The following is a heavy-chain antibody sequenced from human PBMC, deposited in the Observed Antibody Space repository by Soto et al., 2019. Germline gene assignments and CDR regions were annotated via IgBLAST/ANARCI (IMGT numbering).Heavy chain of an antibody. CDR1: GYTFTSYG. CDR3: AREGQPYYDILTGYLSGY. V-gene: IGHV1-18*01. CDR2: ISAYNGNT. Sequence: ASVKVSCKASGYTFTSYGISWVRQAPGQGLEWMGWISAYNGNTNYAQKLQGRVTMTTDTSTSTAYMELRSLRAEDTAVYYCAREGQPYYDILTGYLSGYWGQGTLVTVSS. J-gene: IGHJ4*02. D-gene: IGHD3-9*01.